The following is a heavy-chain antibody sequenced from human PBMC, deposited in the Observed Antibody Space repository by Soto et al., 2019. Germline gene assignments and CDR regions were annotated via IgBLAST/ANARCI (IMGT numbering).Heavy chain of an antibody. CDR3: AVPWIQLWLRSYYYGMDV. J-gene: IGHJ6*02. Sequence: GASVKVSCKASGGTFSSYAISWVRQAPGQGLEWMGGIIPIFGTANYAQKFQGRVTITADESTSTAYMELSSLRSEDTAVYYCAVPWIQLWLRSYYYGMDVWGQGTTVTVSS. CDR2: IIPIFGTA. V-gene: IGHV1-69*13. CDR1: GGTFSSYA. D-gene: IGHD5-18*01.